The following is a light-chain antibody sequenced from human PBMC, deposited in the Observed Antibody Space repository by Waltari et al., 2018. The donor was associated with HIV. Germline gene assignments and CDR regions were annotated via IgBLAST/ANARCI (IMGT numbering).Light chain of an antibody. CDR2: GAS. CDR3: QQYHNWPIT. CDR1: QSLRTN. Sequence: ILMTQSPVTLSVSPGGRATLSCWASQSLRTNLAWYEQKPGQTPRLLIYGASTRATGTPARFSGSGYGTEFTLTISSLQSEDLAFYYCQQYHNWPITFGGGTKVEIK. V-gene: IGKV3D-15*01. J-gene: IGKJ4*01.